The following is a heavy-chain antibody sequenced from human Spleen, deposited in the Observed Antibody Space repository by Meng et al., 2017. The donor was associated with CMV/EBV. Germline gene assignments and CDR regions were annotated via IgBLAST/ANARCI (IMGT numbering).Heavy chain of an antibody. CDR1: GGTFSSYT. CDR3: ASPNFVRFLEWLGGYYYYGMDV. CDR2: IIPILGIA. Sequence: SVKVSCKASGGTFSSYTISWVRQAPGQGLEWMGRIIPILGIANYAQKFQGRVTITADKSTSTAYMELSSLRSEDTAVYYCASPNFVRFLEWLGGYYYYGMDVWGQGTTVTVSS. J-gene: IGHJ6*02. V-gene: IGHV1-69*02. D-gene: IGHD3-3*01.